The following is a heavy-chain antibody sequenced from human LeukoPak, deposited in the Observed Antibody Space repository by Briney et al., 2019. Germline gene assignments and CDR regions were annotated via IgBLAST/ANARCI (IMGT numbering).Heavy chain of an antibody. CDR3: ARIVYRTTVDY. CDR2: INHSGST. Sequence: PSETLSLTCAVYGGSFSGYYWSWIRQPPGKELEWIGEINHSGSTNYNPSLKSRVTISVDTSKNQFSLKLSSVTAADTAVYYCARIVYRTTVDYWGQGTLVTVSS. V-gene: IGHV4-34*01. J-gene: IGHJ4*02. D-gene: IGHD4-17*01. CDR1: GGSFSGYY.